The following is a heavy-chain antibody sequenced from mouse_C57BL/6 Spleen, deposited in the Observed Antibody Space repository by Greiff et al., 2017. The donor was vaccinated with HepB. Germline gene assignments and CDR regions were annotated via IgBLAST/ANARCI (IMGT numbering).Heavy chain of an antibody. CDR2: ISSGSSTI. J-gene: IGHJ1*03. CDR3: AKQKALLRYFDV. Sequence: EVQLVESGGGLVKPGGSLKLSCAASGFTFSDYGMHWVRQAPEKGLEWVAYISSGSSTIYYADTVKGRFTISRDNAKNTLFLQMTSLRSEDTAMYYCAKQKALLRYFDVWGTGTTVTVSS. V-gene: IGHV5-17*01. D-gene: IGHD1-2*01. CDR1: GFTFSDYG.